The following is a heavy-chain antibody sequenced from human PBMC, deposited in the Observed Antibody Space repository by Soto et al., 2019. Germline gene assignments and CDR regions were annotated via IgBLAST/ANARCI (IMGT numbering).Heavy chain of an antibody. V-gene: IGHV3-66*01. CDR2: IYSGGST. Sequence: GGSLRLSCAASGFTVSSNYMSWVRQAPGKGLEWVSVIYSGGSTYYADSVEGRFTISRDNSENTLYLQMNSLRAEDTAVYYCARGRYCSNGVCYTEGEDWDQGTLVTVSS. D-gene: IGHD2-8*01. CDR1: GFTVSSNY. J-gene: IGHJ4*02. CDR3: ARGRYCSNGVCYTEGED.